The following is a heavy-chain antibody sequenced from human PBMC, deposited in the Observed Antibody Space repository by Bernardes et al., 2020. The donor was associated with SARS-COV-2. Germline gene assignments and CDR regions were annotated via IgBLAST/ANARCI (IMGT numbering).Heavy chain of an antibody. CDR1: GFTFSSYW. CDR3: ASLTVGTLPPFDL. J-gene: IGHJ2*01. D-gene: IGHD4-17*01. CDR2: INSDGSST. V-gene: IGHV3-74*01. Sequence: LRLSCAASGFTFSSYWMHWVRQAPGKGLVWVSRINSDGSSTSYADSVKGRFTISRDNAMHTLYLQMNSLRAEDTAVYYCASLTVGTLPPFDLWGRGTLVTVSS.